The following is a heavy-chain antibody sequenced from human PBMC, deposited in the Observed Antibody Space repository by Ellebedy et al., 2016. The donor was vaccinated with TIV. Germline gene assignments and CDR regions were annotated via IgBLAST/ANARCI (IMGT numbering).Heavy chain of an antibody. D-gene: IGHD3-16*01. V-gene: IGHV3-53*01. CDR3: ARDYASG. CDR2: IETGGNT. J-gene: IGHJ4*02. Sequence: PGGSLRLSCAASGFTVRSNSMSWVRQAPGKGLEWVSVIETGGNTYYADSVKGRFTISRDNSKDTQYLQRNSLIAEDTAVYYWARDYASGWGQGTLVTVSS. CDR1: GFTVRSNS.